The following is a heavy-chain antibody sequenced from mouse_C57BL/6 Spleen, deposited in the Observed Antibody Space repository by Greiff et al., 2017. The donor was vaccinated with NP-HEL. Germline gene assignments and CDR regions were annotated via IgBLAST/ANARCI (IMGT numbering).Heavy chain of an antibody. J-gene: IGHJ1*03. CDR3: ARITTVVASYWYFDV. CDR1: GFTFSSYG. V-gene: IGHV5-6*02. D-gene: IGHD1-1*01. Sequence: DVKLVESGGDLVKPGGSLKLSCAASGFTFSSYGMSWVRQTPDKRLEWVATISSGGSYTYYPDSVKGRFTISRDNAKNTLYLQMSSLKSEDTAMYYCARITTVVASYWYFDVWGTGTTVTVSS. CDR2: ISSGGSYT.